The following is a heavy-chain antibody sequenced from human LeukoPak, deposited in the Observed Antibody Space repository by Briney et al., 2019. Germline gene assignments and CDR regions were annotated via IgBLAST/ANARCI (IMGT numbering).Heavy chain of an antibody. CDR1: GFTFSNFA. CDR2: ISGSGT. D-gene: IGHD5-24*01. Sequence: GGSLRLSYAASGFTFSNFAMNWVRQAPGKGLEWVSTISGSGTYYSDSVKGRFTISRDNSKSTVYLQMNSLRVEDTALYYCAKTHGDSLFDLWGRGTLVTVSS. CDR3: AKTHGDSLFDL. J-gene: IGHJ4*02. V-gene: IGHV3-23*01.